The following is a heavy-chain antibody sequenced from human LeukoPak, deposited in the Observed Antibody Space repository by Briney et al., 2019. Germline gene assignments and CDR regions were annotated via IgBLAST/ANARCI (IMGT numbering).Heavy chain of an antibody. CDR3: SGRDSSRSPWAY. Sequence: GGSLSLSCAVSGFPFCIFWMDCVPQTPGGGLEWLPNITPEGSEQYYVDSLRGRFPISRDNAKNSVYLDMNNQRVVDTGVYYCSGRDSSRSPWAYWGQGTLVSVSS. D-gene: IGHD2-2*01. J-gene: IGHJ4*02. V-gene: IGHV3-7*01. CDR2: ITPEGSEQ. CDR1: GFPFCIFW.